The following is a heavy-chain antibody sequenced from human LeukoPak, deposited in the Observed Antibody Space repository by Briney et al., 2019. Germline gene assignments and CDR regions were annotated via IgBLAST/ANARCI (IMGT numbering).Heavy chain of an antibody. CDR2: IYYSGST. D-gene: IGHD6-13*01. Sequence: SESLSLTCTVSGGSISSYYWGWIRPPPGKGLEWIGSIYYSGSTYYNPSLKSRVTISVDTSKNQFSLRLSSVTAADTAVYYCARRVAAAENFDYWGQGTLVTVSS. J-gene: IGHJ4*02. CDR1: GGSISSYY. V-gene: IGHV4-39*01. CDR3: ARRVAAAENFDY.